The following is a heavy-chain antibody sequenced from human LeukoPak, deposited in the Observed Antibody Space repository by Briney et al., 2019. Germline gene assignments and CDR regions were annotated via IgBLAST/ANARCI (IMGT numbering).Heavy chain of an antibody. J-gene: IGHJ4*02. D-gene: IGHD1-26*01. CDR3: AKDSSGNYSTELDY. CDR1: GFTFSSYG. V-gene: IGHV3-30*02. CDR2: IRYDGNKK. Sequence: GGSLRLSCAASGFTFSSYGMHWVRQAPGKGLEWMTFIRYDGNKKYYADSVKGRFTISRDNSKNTLYLQMNSLRAEDTAVYYCAKDSSGNYSTELDYWGQGTLVTVSS.